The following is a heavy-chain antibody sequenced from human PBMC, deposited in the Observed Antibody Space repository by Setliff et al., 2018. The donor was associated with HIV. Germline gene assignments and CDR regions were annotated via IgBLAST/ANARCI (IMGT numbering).Heavy chain of an antibody. CDR2: ISYDASRI. D-gene: IGHD3-3*01. V-gene: IGHV3-30*01. Sequence: LRLSCVASGFTFSTFAMHWVRQAPGKGLEWVSVISYDASRISYADSVKGRFTISRDNSKNTLFLQLNTLRPEDTAVYYCAKDFLELSRVNFWGLDAFDIWGQGTMVTVSS. CDR3: AKDFLELSRVNFWGLDAFDI. CDR1: GFTFSTFA. J-gene: IGHJ3*02.